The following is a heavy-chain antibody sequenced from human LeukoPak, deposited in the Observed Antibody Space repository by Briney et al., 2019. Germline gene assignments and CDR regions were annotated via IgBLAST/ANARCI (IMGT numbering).Heavy chain of an antibody. V-gene: IGHV1-69*13. D-gene: IGHD6-19*01. CDR1: GGSFISYG. CDR2: IIPMSGTT. CDR3: ARDAATYSGWYGFGY. J-gene: IGHJ4*02. Sequence: SVKVSCKTSGGSFISYGISWVRQAPGQGLEWMGGIIPMSGTTNYAQKFQGRVAITADDSTSTSYMELSSLRSEDTAMYYCARDAATYSGWYGFGYWGQGTLVTVSS.